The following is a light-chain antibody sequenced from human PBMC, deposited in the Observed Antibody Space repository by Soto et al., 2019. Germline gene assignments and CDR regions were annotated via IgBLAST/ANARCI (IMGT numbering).Light chain of an antibody. CDR2: SSS. J-gene: IGKJ5*01. Sequence: EIVMTQSPTTLSVSPGDSATLSCRASQSVTSNLAWYQHKPGQAPRLLIYSSSTRAAGIPARFGGSGSGTEFTFSISGLQSEDFAVYYCQQYNDRPPITFGQGTRLEIK. CDR3: QQYNDRPPIT. V-gene: IGKV3-15*01. CDR1: QSVTSN.